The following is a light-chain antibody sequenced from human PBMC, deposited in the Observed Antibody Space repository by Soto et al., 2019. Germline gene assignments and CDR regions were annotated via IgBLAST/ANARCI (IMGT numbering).Light chain of an antibody. J-gene: IGKJ5*01. V-gene: IGKV3-11*01. CDR2: ATS. CDR3: QQRSSWPIT. CDR1: QSVSNS. Sequence: ETLLTQSPATLSVSPGETATLSCRASQSVSNSLAWYRQRPGQPPSLLIYATSTRATGIPDRFSGSGSGADFTLTISSLEPEDFAVYYCQQRSSWPITFGQGTRLEIK.